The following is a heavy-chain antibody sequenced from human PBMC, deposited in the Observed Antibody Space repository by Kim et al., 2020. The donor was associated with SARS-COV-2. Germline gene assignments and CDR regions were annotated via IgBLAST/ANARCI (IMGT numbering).Heavy chain of an antibody. J-gene: IGHJ4*02. D-gene: IGHD3-10*01. Sequence: GRFTISRDNAKNSLYLQMNSLRAEDTAVYYCARFYFGYYYGSGKVRSFDYWGQGTLVTVSS. CDR3: ARFYFGYYYGSGKVRSFDY. V-gene: IGHV3-11*03.